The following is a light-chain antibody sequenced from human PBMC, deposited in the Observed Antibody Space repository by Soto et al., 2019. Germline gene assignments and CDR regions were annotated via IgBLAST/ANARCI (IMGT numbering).Light chain of an antibody. Sequence: EIVLTQSPGTLSLSPGERATLSCRASQSVSSSFLAWYQKKPGQAPRLLIFAASSRATGIPDRFSGSGSGTDFTLTISRLEPEDFALYVCQQYGNSPPTFGQGTKLEIK. V-gene: IGKV3-20*01. CDR3: QQYGNSPPT. J-gene: IGKJ2*01. CDR1: QSVSSSF. CDR2: AAS.